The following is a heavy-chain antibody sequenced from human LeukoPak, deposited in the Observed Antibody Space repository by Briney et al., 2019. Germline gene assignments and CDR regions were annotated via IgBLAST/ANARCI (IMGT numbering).Heavy chain of an antibody. CDR2: IYYSGST. CDR3: ARYTSMVAFHAHGFDI. Sequence: SETLSLTCTVSGGSISSYYWSWIRQPPGKGLEWIGYIYYSGSTNYNPSLKSRVTMSVDTSKNQFSLNLRSVTAADTAVYYCARYTSMVAFHAHGFDIWGRGTMVTVS. D-gene: IGHD5-18*01. V-gene: IGHV4-59*01. J-gene: IGHJ3*02. CDR1: GGSISSYY.